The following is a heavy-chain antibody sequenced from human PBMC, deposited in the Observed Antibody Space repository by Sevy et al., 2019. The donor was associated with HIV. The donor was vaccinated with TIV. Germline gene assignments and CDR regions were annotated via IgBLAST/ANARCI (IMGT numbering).Heavy chain of an antibody. CDR2: ISATGGST. CDR3: AKTLQKLPFHPHYFDY. CDR1: GFTLGSYT. D-gene: IGHD2-21*02. V-gene: IGHV3-23*01. J-gene: IGHJ4*02. Sequence: GGSLRLSCAASGFTLGSYTMNWVRQAPGEGLEWVASISATGGSTYYADSVKGRFTISRDVSKGLLYLQMNSLTAEDTAIFYCAKTLQKLPFHPHYFDYWGQGTLLTVSS.